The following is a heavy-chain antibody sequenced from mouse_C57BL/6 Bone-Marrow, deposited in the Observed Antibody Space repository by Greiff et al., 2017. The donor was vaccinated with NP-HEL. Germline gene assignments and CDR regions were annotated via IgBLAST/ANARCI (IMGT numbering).Heavy chain of an antibody. CDR1: GYTFTDYN. CDR2: INPNNGGT. J-gene: IGHJ3*01. D-gene: IGHD1-1*01. V-gene: IGHV1-22*01. Sequence: EVKLQESGPELVKPGASVKMSCKASGYTFTDYNMHWVKQSHGKSLEWIGYINPNNGGTSYNQKFKGKATLTVNKSSSTAYMELRSLTSEDSAVYYCARDSRYWFAYWGQGTLVTVSA. CDR3: ARDSRYWFAY.